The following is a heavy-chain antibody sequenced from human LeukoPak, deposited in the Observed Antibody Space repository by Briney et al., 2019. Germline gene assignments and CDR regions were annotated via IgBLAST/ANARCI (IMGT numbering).Heavy chain of an antibody. CDR2: INPNSGGT. CDR1: GYTFTGYY. J-gene: IGHJ4*02. V-gene: IGHV1-2*02. Sequence: GASVKVSCKASGYTFTGYYIHWVRQAPGQGLEWMGWINPNSGGTNYVQKFQGRVTMTRDRSISTAYMELSRLRSDDTALYYCARDASGSWNDYWGQGTLVTVSS. D-gene: IGHD3-10*01. CDR3: ARDASGSWNDY.